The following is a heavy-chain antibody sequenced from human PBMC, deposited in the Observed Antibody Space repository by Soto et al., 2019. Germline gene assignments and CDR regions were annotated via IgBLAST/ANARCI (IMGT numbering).Heavy chain of an antibody. CDR1: GDSISSRNW. CDR3: ASLYYSSCYEVVRWCY. D-gene: IGHD3-22*01. J-gene: IGHJ4*02. CDR2: IYNSGST. Sequence: QVQLQESGPGLVKPSDTLSLTCAVSGDSISSRNWWGWIRPPPGKGLEWIGYIYNSGSTYYNPSLQSRVTMSVDTSKNQFYLKLRFVTAVDTAVYYCASLYYSSCYEVVRWCYWGQVTLVTVCS. V-gene: IGHV4-28*01.